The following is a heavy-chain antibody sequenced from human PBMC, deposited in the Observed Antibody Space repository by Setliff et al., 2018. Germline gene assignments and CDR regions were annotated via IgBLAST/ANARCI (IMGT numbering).Heavy chain of an antibody. CDR3: SRLVRYCTATTCQRASGDDY. D-gene: IGHD2-8*02. V-gene: IGHV1-18*01. CDR1: GYTFSNYG. CDR2: ISPYSGNT. Sequence: ASVKVSCKASGYTFSNYGVTWVRQAPGQGLEWMGWISPYSGNTYYAPELQGRVTLTTDTSTTTAYLELRSLTSDDTAVYYCSRLVRYCTATTCQRASGDDYWGQGTLVTSP. J-gene: IGHJ4*02.